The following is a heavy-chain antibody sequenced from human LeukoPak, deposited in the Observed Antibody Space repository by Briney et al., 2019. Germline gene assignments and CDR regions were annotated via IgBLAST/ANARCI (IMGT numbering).Heavy chain of an antibody. J-gene: IGHJ5*02. D-gene: IGHD6-19*01. V-gene: IGHV4-34*01. CDR3: ARALEPGIAVAGTGWFDP. CDR1: GGSFSGYY. Sequence: SETLSLTCAVYGGSFSGYYWSWIRQPPGKGLEWIGEINHSGSTNYNPSLKSRVTISVDTSKNQFSLKLSSVTAADTAVYYCARALEPGIAVAGTGWFDPWGQGTLVTVSS. CDR2: INHSGST.